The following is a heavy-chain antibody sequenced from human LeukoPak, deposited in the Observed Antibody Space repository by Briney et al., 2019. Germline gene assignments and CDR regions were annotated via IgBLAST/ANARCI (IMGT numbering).Heavy chain of an antibody. CDR2: ISGSGGST. D-gene: IGHD2-2*01. Sequence: GGSLSLSCAASRFTFSSYAMSGVRQAPGRGLEWVSAISGSGGSTYYAPSAKGRFTISRDNSQNTLYLQMNSLRGDDTAVYYCAKHPHIVVVPAPFFYWGQGTLVTVSS. J-gene: IGHJ4*02. CDR3: AKHPHIVVVPAPFFY. V-gene: IGHV3-23*01. CDR1: RFTFSSYA.